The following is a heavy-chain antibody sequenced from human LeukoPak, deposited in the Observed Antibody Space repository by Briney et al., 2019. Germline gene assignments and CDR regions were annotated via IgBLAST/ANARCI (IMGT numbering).Heavy chain of an antibody. J-gene: IGHJ4*02. CDR3: AKDGDARVRYYYDSSGPYFDY. Sequence: GGSLRLSCAASGFTFSSYAMRWVRQAPGKGLEWVSAISGSGGSTYYADSVKGRFTISRDNSKNTLYLQMNSLRAEDTAVYYCAKDGDARVRYYYDSSGPYFDYWGQGTLVTVSS. CDR1: GFTFSSYA. V-gene: IGHV3-23*01. CDR2: ISGSGGST. D-gene: IGHD3-22*01.